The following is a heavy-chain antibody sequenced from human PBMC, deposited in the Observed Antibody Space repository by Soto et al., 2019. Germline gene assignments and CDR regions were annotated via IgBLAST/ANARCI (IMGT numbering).Heavy chain of an antibody. CDR2: ISYDGSNK. Sequence: GGSLRLSCAASGFTFSSYAMHWVRQAPGKGLEWVAVISYDGSNKYYADSVKGRFTISRDNSKNTLYLQMNSLRAEDTAVYYCARDNGAFGAFDIWGQGTMVTVSS. D-gene: IGHD2-8*01. CDR1: GFTFSSYA. CDR3: ARDNGAFGAFDI. V-gene: IGHV3-30-3*01. J-gene: IGHJ3*02.